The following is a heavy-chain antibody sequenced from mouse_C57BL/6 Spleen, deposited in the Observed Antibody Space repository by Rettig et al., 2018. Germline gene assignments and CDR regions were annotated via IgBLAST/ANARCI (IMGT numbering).Heavy chain of an antibody. V-gene: IGHV6-6*01. CDR3: TCPSWDDWYFDV. D-gene: IGHD4-1*01. CDR2: IRNKANNHAT. CDR1: GFTFSDAW. Sequence: KLSCAASGFTFSDAWMDWVRQSPEKGLEWVAEIRNKANNHATYYAESVKGRFTISRDDSKSSVYLQMNSLRAEDTGIYYCTCPSWDDWYFDVWGTGTTVTVSS. J-gene: IGHJ1*03.